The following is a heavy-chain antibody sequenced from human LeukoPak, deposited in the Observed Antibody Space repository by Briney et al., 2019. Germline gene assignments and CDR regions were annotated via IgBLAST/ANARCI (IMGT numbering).Heavy chain of an antibody. Sequence: PGGSLRLSCAASGFVFSNYWMHWVRQAPGKGPVWVSRINPDGRSTNYADSVKGRFTISRDNAKTTAYLQMNSLRAEDTAIYYCARQAAYGENGIAYWGQGTLVTVSS. CDR1: GFVFSNYW. D-gene: IGHD4-17*01. J-gene: IGHJ4*02. V-gene: IGHV3-74*01. CDR3: ARQAAYGENGIAY. CDR2: INPDGRST.